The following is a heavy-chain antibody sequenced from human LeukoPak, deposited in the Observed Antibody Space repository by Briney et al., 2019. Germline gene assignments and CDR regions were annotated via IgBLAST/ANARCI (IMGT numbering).Heavy chain of an antibody. J-gene: IGHJ4*02. CDR3: AGGRYSSSSGQAY. V-gene: IGHV4-59*01. D-gene: IGHD6-6*01. Sequence: SETLSLTCTVSGGSISSYYWSWIRQPPGKGLEWIGYIYYSGSTNYNPSLKSRVTISVDTSKNQFSLKLSSVTAADTAVYYCAGGRYSSSSGQAYWGQGTLVTVSS. CDR2: IYYSGST. CDR1: GGSISSYY.